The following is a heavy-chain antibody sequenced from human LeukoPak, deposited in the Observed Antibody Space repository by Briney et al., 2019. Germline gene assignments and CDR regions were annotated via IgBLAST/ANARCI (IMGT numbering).Heavy chain of an antibody. CDR1: GFTFSSYA. J-gene: IGHJ2*01. CDR3: ARDRSMSGWYIDL. Sequence: GGSLRLSCAASGFTFSSYAMSWFRQAPGKGLEWVAVIWYDGSNKYYPDSVQGRFTISRDNSKNTLYLQVNSLRAEDTAVYYCARDRSMSGWYIDLWGRGTLVTVSS. V-gene: IGHV3-33*01. D-gene: IGHD2/OR15-2a*01. CDR2: IWYDGSNK.